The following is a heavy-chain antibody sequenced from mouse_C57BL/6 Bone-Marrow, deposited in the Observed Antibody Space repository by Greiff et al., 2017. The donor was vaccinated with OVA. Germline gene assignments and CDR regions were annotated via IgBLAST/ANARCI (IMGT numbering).Heavy chain of an antibody. CDR3: ARGGTTVVASGTYYFDY. D-gene: IGHD1-1*01. CDR2: IYPRSGNT. Sequence: QVQLQQPGAELVKPGASVKVSCKASGYTFTSYWMHWVKQRTGQGLEWIGEIYPRSGNTYYNEKFKGKATLTADKSSSTAYMELRSLTSEDSAVYFCARGGTTVVASGTYYFDYWGQGTTLTVSS. CDR1: GYTFTSYW. J-gene: IGHJ2*01. V-gene: IGHV1-81*01.